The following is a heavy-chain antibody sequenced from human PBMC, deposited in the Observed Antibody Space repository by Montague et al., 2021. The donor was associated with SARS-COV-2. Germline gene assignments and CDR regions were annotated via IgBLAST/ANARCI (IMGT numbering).Heavy chain of an antibody. V-gene: IGHV4-34*01. CDR3: ARRGYSYYYYGMDV. Sequence: SETLSLTCAVYGGSFSGYYWSWIRQPPGKGLEWIGEINHSGSTNYNPSLKSRVTISVGTSKNQFSLKPSSVTAADTAVYYCARRGYSYYYYGMDVWGQGTTVTVSS. D-gene: IGHD5-24*01. J-gene: IGHJ6*02. CDR1: GGSFSGYY. CDR2: INHSGST.